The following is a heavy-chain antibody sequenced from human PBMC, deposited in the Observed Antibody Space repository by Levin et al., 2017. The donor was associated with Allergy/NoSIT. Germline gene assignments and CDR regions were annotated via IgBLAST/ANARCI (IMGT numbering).Heavy chain of an antibody. Sequence: SETLSLTCTVSGGSISSSSYYWGWIRQPPGTGLEWIGSIYYSGSTYYNPSLKSRVTISVDTSKNQFSLKLSSVTAADTAVYYCARRLAGYSSSWSPGFDYWGQGTLVTVSS. CDR2: IYYSGST. CDR3: ARRLAGYSSSWSPGFDY. J-gene: IGHJ4*02. D-gene: IGHD6-13*01. V-gene: IGHV4-39*01. CDR1: GGSISSSSYY.